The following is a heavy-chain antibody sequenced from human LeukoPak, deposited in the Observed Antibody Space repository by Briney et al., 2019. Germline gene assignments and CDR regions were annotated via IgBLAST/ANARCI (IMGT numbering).Heavy chain of an antibody. V-gene: IGHV3-15*01. Sequence: PGGSLRLSCAGSRLPFSIAWMTWVRQAPGKGLEWVSRIKSRADGGTTDYAAPVKGRFDISRDDSKSTVYLQMNSLRTEDTAVYYCTTPVHYSDSRFDFWGQGTLVTVSS. CDR3: TTPVHYSDSRFDF. CDR1: RLPFSIAW. D-gene: IGHD3-22*01. CDR2: IKSRADGGTT. J-gene: IGHJ4*02.